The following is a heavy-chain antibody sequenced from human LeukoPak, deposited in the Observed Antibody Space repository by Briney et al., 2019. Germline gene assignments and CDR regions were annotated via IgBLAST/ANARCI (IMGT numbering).Heavy chain of an antibody. J-gene: IGHJ3*02. CDR3: ASSVVRGVIRAFDI. Sequence: ASVKVSCKASGYTFTGPYIHWIRQAPGQGVEGMGWINPNSGATKYAQKFQGRVTINTDESTSTAYMELSSLRAEDTALYYCASSVVRGVIRAFDIRGQGTMVTVSS. V-gene: IGHV1-2*02. D-gene: IGHD3-10*01. CDR2: INPNSGAT. CDR1: GYTFTGPY.